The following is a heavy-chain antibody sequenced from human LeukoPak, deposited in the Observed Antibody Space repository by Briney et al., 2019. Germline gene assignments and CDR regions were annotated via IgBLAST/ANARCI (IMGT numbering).Heavy chain of an antibody. CDR3: ARSAIDAFDI. V-gene: IGHV4-59*08. D-gene: IGHD6-25*01. J-gene: IGHJ3*02. CDR2: LYYSGST. Sequence: PSETLSLTCTVSGGSISNYYWSWIRQPPGKGLECIGYLYYSGSTNYNPSLKSRVTISVDTSKNQFSLELSSVTAADTAVYYCARSAIDAFDIWGQGTMVTVSS. CDR1: GGSISNYY.